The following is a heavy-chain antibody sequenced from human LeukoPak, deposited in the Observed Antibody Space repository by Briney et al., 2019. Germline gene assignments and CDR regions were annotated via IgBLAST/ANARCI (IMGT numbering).Heavy chain of an antibody. CDR2: IYYSGST. Sequence: SETLSLTCTVSGGSISSYYWSWIRQPPGKGLEWIGYIYYSGSTNYNPSLKSRVTISVDTSKNQFFLKLSSVTAADTAVYYCARNYSNYYYYYMDVWGKGTTVTVSS. D-gene: IGHD4-11*01. V-gene: IGHV4-59*01. CDR3: ARNYSNYYYYYMDV. J-gene: IGHJ6*03. CDR1: GGSISSYY.